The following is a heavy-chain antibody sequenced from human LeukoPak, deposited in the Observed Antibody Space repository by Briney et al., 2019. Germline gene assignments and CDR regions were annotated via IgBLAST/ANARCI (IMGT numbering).Heavy chain of an antibody. J-gene: IGHJ4*02. V-gene: IGHV3-23*01. CDR2: ISSTDAGT. Sequence: GGSLRLSCAASGFSLSSYAMSWVRQAPGKGLEWVSAISSTDAGTYHADSVRGRFTISRGNSKNTLYLQMNRLRAEDTAVYYCAKGQRFYGEYYFDQWGQGTLVTVSS. D-gene: IGHD4-17*01. CDR3: AKGQRFYGEYYFDQ. CDR1: GFSLSSYA.